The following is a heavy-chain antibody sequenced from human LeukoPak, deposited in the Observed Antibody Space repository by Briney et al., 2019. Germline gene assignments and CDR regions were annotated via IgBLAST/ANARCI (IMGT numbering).Heavy chain of an antibody. J-gene: IGHJ4*02. CDR3: VRDYYDSSGYYNFDY. V-gene: IGHV4-39*07. CDR2: IYYSGST. D-gene: IGHD3-22*01. CDR1: GGSISSSSYY. Sequence: SETLSLTCTVSGGSISSSSYYWGWIRQPPGKGLEWIGSIYYSGSTYYNPSLKSRVTTSVDTSKNHFSLKLSSVTAADTAVYYCVRDYYDSSGYYNFDYWGQGTLVTVSS.